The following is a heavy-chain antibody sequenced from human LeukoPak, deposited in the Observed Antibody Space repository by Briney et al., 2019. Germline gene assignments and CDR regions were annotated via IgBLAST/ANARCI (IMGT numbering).Heavy chain of an antibody. D-gene: IGHD3-10*01. Sequence: PSETLSLTCTVSGGSVSSGSYYWSWIRQPPGKGLEWIGYIYYSGSTNYNPSLKSRVTISVDTSKNQFYLKLSSVTAADTAVYYCARERGYYGSGSHNDAFDIWGQGTMVTVSS. J-gene: IGHJ3*02. V-gene: IGHV4-61*01. CDR2: IYYSGST. CDR1: GGSVSSGSYY. CDR3: ARERGYYGSGSHNDAFDI.